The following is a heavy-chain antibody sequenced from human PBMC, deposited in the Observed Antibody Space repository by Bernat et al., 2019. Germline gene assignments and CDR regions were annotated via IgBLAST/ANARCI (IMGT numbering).Heavy chain of an antibody. V-gene: IGHV3-21*05. D-gene: IGHD6-19*01. Sequence: EVRLVESGGGLVKPGGSLRLSCAAPGFTFSTYSMSWVRQAPGKGLEWISYIYTSSPDIYYEDSVKGRFTISRDNAKNSLYLQMRSLRAEDTAVYSCARDIGMAVAGIYFDNWGQGTLVTVSS. J-gene: IGHJ4*02. CDR2: IYTSSPDI. CDR1: GFTFSTYS. CDR3: ARDIGMAVAGIYFDN.